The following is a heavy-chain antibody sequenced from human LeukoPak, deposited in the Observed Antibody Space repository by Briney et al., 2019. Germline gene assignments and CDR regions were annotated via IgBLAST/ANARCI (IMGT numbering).Heavy chain of an antibody. V-gene: IGHV4-38-2*01. D-gene: IGHD3-3*01. Sequence: PSETLSLTCAVSGYSISSGYYWGWIRQPPGKGLEWIGSMYHSGSTNYNPSLKSRVTISVDTSKNQFSLKLSSVTAADTAVYYCARGGPTYYDFWSGPNGYYYYMDVWGKGTTVTVSS. J-gene: IGHJ6*03. CDR3: ARGGPTYYDFWSGPNGYYYYMDV. CDR2: MYHSGST. CDR1: GYSISSGYY.